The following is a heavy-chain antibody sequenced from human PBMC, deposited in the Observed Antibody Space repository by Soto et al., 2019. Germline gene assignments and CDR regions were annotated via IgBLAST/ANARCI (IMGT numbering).Heavy chain of an antibody. CDR3: ARDGRGYDELDY. Sequence: QVHLQQSGAGLVKPSQTLSLTCAISGDSVSSNTAAWNWIRQSPSRGLEWLGRTYYRSTWHYDYADSVRSRISVNPDTSKNQFSLQLSSVTPEDTAVYYCARDGRGYDELDYWGQGTLVTVSS. CDR2: TYYRSTWHY. J-gene: IGHJ4*02. V-gene: IGHV6-1*01. CDR1: GDSVSSNTAA. D-gene: IGHD5-12*01.